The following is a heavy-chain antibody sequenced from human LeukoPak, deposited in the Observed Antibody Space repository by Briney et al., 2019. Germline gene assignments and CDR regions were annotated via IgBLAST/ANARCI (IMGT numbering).Heavy chain of an antibody. V-gene: IGHV4-39*01. CDR1: GGSISSYY. D-gene: IGHD3-9*01. CDR3: ARRYFVYMDV. CDR2: IYYSGST. J-gene: IGHJ6*03. Sequence: SETLSLTCTVSGGSISSYYWGWIRQPPGKGLEWIGSIYYSGSTYYNPSLKSRVTISVDTSKNQFSLKLSSVTAADTAVYYCARRYFVYMDVWGKGTTVTISS.